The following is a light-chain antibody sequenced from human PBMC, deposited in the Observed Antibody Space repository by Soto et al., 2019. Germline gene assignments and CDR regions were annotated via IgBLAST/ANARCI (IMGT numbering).Light chain of an antibody. CDR3: QQYGSSPIT. V-gene: IGKV3-20*01. Sequence: IGLTQSPATASFSPGERATLSCRARQSVSSSLAWYQQKPGQAPRLLIYGASTRATGIPDRFSGDGSVTHFTLTISRLEAEDFVMYYCQQYGSSPITFGQGTRLEIK. CDR2: GAS. J-gene: IGKJ5*01. CDR1: QSVSSS.